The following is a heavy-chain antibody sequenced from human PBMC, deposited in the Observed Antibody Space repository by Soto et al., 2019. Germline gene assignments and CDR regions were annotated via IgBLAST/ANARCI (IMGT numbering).Heavy chain of an antibody. J-gene: IGHJ5*02. V-gene: IGHV1-18*01. CDR3: ARETQQLVISGDPGPRYNWFDP. Sequence: QVQLVQSGAEVKKPGASVKVSCKASGYTFINYGISWVRQAPGQGLEWLGWISTYNGDTNYAQNFQGRIIMTTDTSTSTAYMELRSMKYDDTAVYYCARETQQLVISGDPGPRYNWFDPWGQGARVTVSS. CDR2: ISTYNGDT. D-gene: IGHD6-13*01. CDR1: GYTFINYG.